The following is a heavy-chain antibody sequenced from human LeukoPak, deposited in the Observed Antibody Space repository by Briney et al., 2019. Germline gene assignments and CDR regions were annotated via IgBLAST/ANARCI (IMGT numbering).Heavy chain of an antibody. CDR1: GYTFTSYY. D-gene: IGHD4-17*01. CDR3: AREAPTVTRWFDP. Sequence: ASVKVSCKGSGYTFTSYYMHWVRQAPGQGLEWMGIINPSGGSTSYAQKFQGRVTMTRDTSTSTVYMELSSLRSEDTAVYYCAREAPTVTRWFDPWGQGTLVTVSS. J-gene: IGHJ5*02. V-gene: IGHV1-46*01. CDR2: INPSGGST.